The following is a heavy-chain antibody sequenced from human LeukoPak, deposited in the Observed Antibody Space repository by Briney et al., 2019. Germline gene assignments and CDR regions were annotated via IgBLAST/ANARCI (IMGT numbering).Heavy chain of an antibody. CDR2: INQGGSDK. V-gene: IGHV3-7*01. Sequence: PGGPLTLFCTPSGLTFSGHWMSWLRQAPGKGLEWGANINQGGSDKYYVDSVKGRFTISRDNANNLLYLQMNSLRGEDTAVYYCTRDRSRAEDDWGQGTLVTVSS. CDR1: GLTFSGHW. D-gene: IGHD1-14*01. J-gene: IGHJ4*02. CDR3: TRDRSRAEDD.